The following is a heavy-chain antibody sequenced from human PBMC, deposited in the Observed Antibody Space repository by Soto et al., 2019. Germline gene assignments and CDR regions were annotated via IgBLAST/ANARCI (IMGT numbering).Heavy chain of an antibody. V-gene: IGHV3-7*04. CDR3: ARAIAARDY. CDR1: GFTFSNYW. D-gene: IGHD6-6*01. J-gene: IGHJ4*02. CDR2: INQDGTEI. Sequence: PGGSLRLSCAASGFTFSNYWMTWVRQAPGKRLEWVANINQDGTEIYYVDSVKGRFTISRDNAKNSLFLQMNSLRTEDTAVYYCARAIAARDYWGQGTLVTVSS.